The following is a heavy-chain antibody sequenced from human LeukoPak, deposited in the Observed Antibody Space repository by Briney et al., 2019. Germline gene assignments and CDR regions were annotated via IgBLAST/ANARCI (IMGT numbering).Heavy chain of an antibody. D-gene: IGHD4/OR15-4a*01. V-gene: IGHV4-4*07. CDR1: GHSVSSYY. CDR2: IYTSGSS. Sequence: SETLSLTCTVCGHSVSSYYWSWLRQAAGKGLEWIGRIYTSGSSNYSPSLKSRVTMSVDTSKNQFSLKLMSMNAANTAVYYLARGHYGAPYYFGYWGQGTLVTVSS. J-gene: IGHJ4*02. CDR3: ARGHYGAPYYFGY.